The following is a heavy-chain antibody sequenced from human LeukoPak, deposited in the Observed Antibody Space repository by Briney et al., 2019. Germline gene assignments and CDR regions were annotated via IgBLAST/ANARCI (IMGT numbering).Heavy chain of an antibody. CDR3: ASSANYDILTGYYMGSYYYYYMDV. Sequence: SETLSLTCSVSGYSISSGYYWGWIRQPPGKGLEWIGTISHSGRTYYNPSLKSRVTISADTSKNQFSLKLSSVTAADTAVYYCASSANYDILTGYYMGSYYYYYMDVWGKGTTVTISS. J-gene: IGHJ6*03. CDR2: ISHSGRT. CDR1: GYSISSGYY. D-gene: IGHD3-9*01. V-gene: IGHV4-38-2*02.